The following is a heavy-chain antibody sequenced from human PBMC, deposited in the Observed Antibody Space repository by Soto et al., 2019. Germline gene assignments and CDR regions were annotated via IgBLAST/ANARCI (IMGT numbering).Heavy chain of an antibody. CDR1: GGSISSSSYY. V-gene: IGHV4-39*01. D-gene: IGHD6-19*01. Sequence: PSETLSLTCTVSGGSISSSSYYWGWIRQPPGKGLEWIGSIYYSGSTYYNPSLKSRVTISVDTSKNQFSLKLSSVAAADTAVYYCAKIAVACTRYFYYYMDVWGKGTTVTVSS. CDR3: AKIAVACTRYFYYYMDV. CDR2: IYYSGST. J-gene: IGHJ6*03.